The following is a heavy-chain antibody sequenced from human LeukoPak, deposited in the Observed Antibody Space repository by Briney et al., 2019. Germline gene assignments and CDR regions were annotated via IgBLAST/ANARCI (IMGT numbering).Heavy chain of an antibody. CDR3: ARTNSNLNFYYYYYMDV. CDR1: GDSISIYY. Sequence: PSETLSLTCSVSGDSISIYYWNWIRQPPGKGLEWIGYIYYSGSTNYNPSLKSRVTISVDTSKNQFSLKLSSVTAADTAVYYCARTNSNLNFYYYYYMDVWGKGTTVTVSS. CDR2: IYYSGST. J-gene: IGHJ6*03. D-gene: IGHD6-13*01. V-gene: IGHV4-59*01.